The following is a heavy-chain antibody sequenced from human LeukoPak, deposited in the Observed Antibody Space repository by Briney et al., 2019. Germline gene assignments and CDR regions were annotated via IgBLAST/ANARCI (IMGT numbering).Heavy chain of an antibody. CDR2: INPNSGGT. CDR1: GYTFTGYY. Sequence: ASVKVSCKASGYTFTGYYMHWVRQAPGQGLEWMGWINPNSGGTNYAQKFQGRVTMTRDTSISTAYMELSRLRSDDTAVYYCARTGDSSGYYYSDGAFDIWGQGTMVTVSS. V-gene: IGHV1-2*02. J-gene: IGHJ3*02. D-gene: IGHD3-22*01. CDR3: ARTGDSSGYYYSDGAFDI.